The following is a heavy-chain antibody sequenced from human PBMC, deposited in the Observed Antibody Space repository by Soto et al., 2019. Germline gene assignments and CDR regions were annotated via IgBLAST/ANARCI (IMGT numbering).Heavy chain of an antibody. V-gene: IGHV1-3*01. CDR3: PRGNQGREPLDAFDM. CDR2: INAGNGNT. D-gene: IGHD1-26*01. Sequence: ASVKVSCKASGYTFTSYAMHWVRQAPGQRLEWMGWINAGNGNTKYSQKFQGRVTITRDTSASTAYMELSSLRSEDTAVYYCPRGNQGREPLDAFDMWGQAITVNVS. CDR1: GYTFTSYA. J-gene: IGHJ3*02.